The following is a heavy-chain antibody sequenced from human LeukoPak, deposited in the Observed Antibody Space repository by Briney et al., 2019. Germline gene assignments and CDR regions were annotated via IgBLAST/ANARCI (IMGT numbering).Heavy chain of an antibody. V-gene: IGHV1-2*02. J-gene: IGHJ4*02. CDR1: GYTFTDYY. D-gene: IGHD2-15*01. Sequence: ASVKVSCKASGYTFTDYYIHWVRQAPGQGLEWMGWINPNTGGAHFAQKFQGRVTMTRDTSISTAYMELSSLTSDDTAVYYCARRTVVAATYYFDFWGQGTLVTVSS. CDR2: INPNTGGA. CDR3: ARRTVVAATYYFDF.